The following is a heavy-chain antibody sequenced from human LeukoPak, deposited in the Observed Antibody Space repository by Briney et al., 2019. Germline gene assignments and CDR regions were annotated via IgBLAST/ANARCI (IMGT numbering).Heavy chain of an antibody. CDR3: AKVGSGWYWPY. Sequence: GGSLRLSCVASGFTLSSYAMSWVRQALGEGLEWVSAISASGGTTYYADSVQGRFTISRDNSKNTLFLQMNSLRAEDTAIYFCAKVGSGWYWPYWGQGTLVTGSS. D-gene: IGHD6-19*01. CDR2: ISASGGTT. V-gene: IGHV3-23*01. CDR1: GFTLSSYA. J-gene: IGHJ4*02.